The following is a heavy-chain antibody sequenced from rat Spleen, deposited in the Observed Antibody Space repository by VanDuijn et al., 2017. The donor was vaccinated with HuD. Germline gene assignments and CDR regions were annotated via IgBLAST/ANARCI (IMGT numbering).Heavy chain of an antibody. CDR1: GFTFNNYW. V-gene: IGHV5-31*01. J-gene: IGHJ3*01. CDR3: TTDYYYDAPFAY. Sequence: EVQLVESGGGRVQPGRSLKLSCVASGFTFNNYWMTWIRQAPGKGLEWVASITNSGGSNYYPDSVKGRFTISRDNAKSTLYLEMNSLRSEDTATYYCTTDYYYDAPFAYWGQGTLVTVSS. CDR2: ITNSGGSN. D-gene: IGHD1-12*01.